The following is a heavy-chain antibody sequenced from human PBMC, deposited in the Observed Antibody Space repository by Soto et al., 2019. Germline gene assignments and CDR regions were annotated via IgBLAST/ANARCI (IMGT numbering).Heavy chain of an antibody. CDR2: ISRDGSYI. D-gene: IGHD3-3*01. CDR1: GFTFSRHA. V-gene: IGHV3-30*04. Sequence: PXGSLILSCAASGFTFSRHAIHGVRLTPGRGLEWVLAISRDGSYIYYTDSVKGRFTVSRDNSKNTVFVQMNRLIPDDTALYFCARTRNGGVADSFDSWGQGTRVTVSS. CDR3: ARTRNGGVADSFDS. J-gene: IGHJ5*01.